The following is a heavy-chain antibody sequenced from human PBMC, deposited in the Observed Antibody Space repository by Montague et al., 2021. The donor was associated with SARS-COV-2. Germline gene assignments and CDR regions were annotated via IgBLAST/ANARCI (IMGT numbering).Heavy chain of an antibody. Sequence: SLRLSCAASGFTSSSYAMTWARHTPGKGLEWVSSISGDDDVTYHADSVRGRFTISRDNSKNTLYMEMNDLRVEDTALYYCAKGGRHPRDPFDIWGQGTTVSVSA. CDR1: GFTSSSYA. CDR3: AKGGRHPRDPFDI. V-gene: IGHV3-23*01. CDR2: ISGDDDVT. J-gene: IGHJ3*02. D-gene: IGHD1-26*01.